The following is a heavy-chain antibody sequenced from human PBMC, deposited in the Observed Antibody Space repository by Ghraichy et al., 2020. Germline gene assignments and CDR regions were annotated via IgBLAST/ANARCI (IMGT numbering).Heavy chain of an antibody. CDR2: IYSGGST. V-gene: IGHV3-53*01. D-gene: IGHD6-6*01. Sequence: GESLNISCAASGFTVSSNYMSWVRQAPGKGLEWVSVIYSGGSTYYADSVKGRFTISRDNSKNTLYLQMNSLRAEDTAVYYCARDRGGSSSGRYYYYMDVWGKGTTVTVSS. CDR1: GFTVSSNY. J-gene: IGHJ6*03. CDR3: ARDRGGSSSGRYYYYMDV.